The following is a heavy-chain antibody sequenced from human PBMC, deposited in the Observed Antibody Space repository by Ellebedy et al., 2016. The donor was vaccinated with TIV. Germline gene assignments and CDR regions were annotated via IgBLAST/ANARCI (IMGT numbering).Heavy chain of an antibody. J-gene: IGHJ5*02. CDR1: GFTVSDYF. CDR2: IYKNGGT. V-gene: IGHV3-66*01. CDR3: SIDPRGGGDYGYNWFDP. D-gene: IGHD3-10*01. Sequence: GGSLRLSCAASGFTVSDYFMTWVRQAPGKGLEWVSVIYKNGGTNYTDAVNGRFTFTRYDLKNTLYLQMNRLRAEDTAVYYCSIDPRGGGDYGYNWFDPWGQGTLVTVSS.